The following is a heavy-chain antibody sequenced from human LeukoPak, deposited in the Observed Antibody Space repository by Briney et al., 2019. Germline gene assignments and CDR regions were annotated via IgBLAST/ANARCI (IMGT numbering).Heavy chain of an antibody. CDR2: MNPNSGNT. Sequence: ASVKVSCKASGYTFTSYDINWVRQATGQGLEGMGWMNPNSGNTGYAQKFQGRVTMTRNTSISTAYMELSSLRYEDTAVYYCARGGRGLRRYYFDYWGQGTLVTVSS. J-gene: IGHJ4*02. CDR3: ARGGRGLRRYYFDY. D-gene: IGHD4-17*01. V-gene: IGHV1-8*01. CDR1: GYTFTSYD.